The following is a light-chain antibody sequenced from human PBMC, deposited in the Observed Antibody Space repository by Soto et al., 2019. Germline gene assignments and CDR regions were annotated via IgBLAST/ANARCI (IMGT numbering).Light chain of an antibody. V-gene: IGKV3-15*01. Sequence: EIVITPSPATLTVSPGERATLSFRASQSAGTNLAWYQQKPGQAPRLLIHGAFTRATGIPARFSGSGSGTEFTLTISSLQSEDFAVFYCQQYNQWPITFGQGTRLEIK. CDR3: QQYNQWPIT. J-gene: IGKJ5*01. CDR1: QSAGTN. CDR2: GAF.